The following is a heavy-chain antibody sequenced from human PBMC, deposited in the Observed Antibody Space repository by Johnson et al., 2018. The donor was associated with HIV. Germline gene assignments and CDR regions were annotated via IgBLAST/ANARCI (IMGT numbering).Heavy chain of an antibody. CDR2: IYSGGST. Sequence: MLLVESGGGLVQPGRSLRLSCAASGFTVSSNYMSWVRQAPGKGLEWVSVIYSGGSTYYADSVKGRFTISRDNSKNTLYLQMNTLRVEDTAVYYCARDRAYSSSWEGAFDIWGQGTMVTVSS. CDR1: GFTVSSNY. CDR3: ARDRAYSSSWEGAFDI. D-gene: IGHD6-13*01. V-gene: IGHV3-66*02. J-gene: IGHJ3*02.